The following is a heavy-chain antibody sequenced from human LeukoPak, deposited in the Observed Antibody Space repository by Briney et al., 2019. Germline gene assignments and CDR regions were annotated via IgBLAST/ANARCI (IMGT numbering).Heavy chain of an antibody. J-gene: IGHJ3*01. Sequence: GGSLRLSCAASGFSLSSNWMHWIRQVPGKGLVWVSHINPDGSNIRYADSVKGRFTISRDNAKNTVYLQMNSLRAEDTAVYYCAKPPHALGFDLWGQGAMVTVAS. CDR1: GFSLSSNW. V-gene: IGHV3-74*01. CDR3: AKPPHALGFDL. CDR2: INPDGSNI.